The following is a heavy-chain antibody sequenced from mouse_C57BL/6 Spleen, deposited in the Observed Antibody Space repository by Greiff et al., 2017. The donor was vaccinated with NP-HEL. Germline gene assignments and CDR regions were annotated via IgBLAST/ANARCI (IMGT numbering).Heavy chain of an antibody. V-gene: IGHV1-55*01. D-gene: IGHD2-2*01. CDR2: IYPGSGST. CDR1: GYTFTSYW. J-gene: IGHJ3*01. CDR3: ARYVVTTRTWFAY. Sequence: QVQLQQSGAELVKPGASVKMSCKASGYTFTSYWITWVKQRPGQGLEWIGDIYPGSGSTNYNEKFKSKATLTVDTSSSTAYMQLSSLTSEDSAVYYCARYVVTTRTWFAYWGQGTLVTVSA.